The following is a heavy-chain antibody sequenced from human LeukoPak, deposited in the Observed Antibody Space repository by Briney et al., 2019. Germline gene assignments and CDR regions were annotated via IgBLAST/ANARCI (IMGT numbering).Heavy chain of an antibody. CDR1: GFTFSSYG. CDR3: AKEAGQWLVRAYFDY. Sequence: GGSLRLSCAASGFTFSSYGMHWVRQAPGKGLEWVAVISYDGSNKYYADSVKGRFTISRDNSKNSLYLQMKSLRAEDTAVYYCAKEAGQWLVRAYFDYWGQGTLVTVSS. V-gene: IGHV3-30*18. CDR2: ISYDGSNK. J-gene: IGHJ4*02. D-gene: IGHD6-19*01.